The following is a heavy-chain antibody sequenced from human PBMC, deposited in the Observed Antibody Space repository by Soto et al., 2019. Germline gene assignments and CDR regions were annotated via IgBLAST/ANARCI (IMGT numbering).Heavy chain of an antibody. CDR2: IRGGGAAP. Sequence: PGGSLRLSCEASGFTFSNCTMSWVRQAPGKWLVWVSAIRGGGAAPYYVDSVKGRFTISGDNINITLYLQLKNQRAEDTGVYYSGNDLRYNWNHAATGGLDYGGQRSLVTVSS. CDR1: GFTFSNCT. CDR3: GNDLRYNWNHAATGGLDY. J-gene: IGHJ4*02. D-gene: IGHD1-20*01. V-gene: IGHV3-23*01.